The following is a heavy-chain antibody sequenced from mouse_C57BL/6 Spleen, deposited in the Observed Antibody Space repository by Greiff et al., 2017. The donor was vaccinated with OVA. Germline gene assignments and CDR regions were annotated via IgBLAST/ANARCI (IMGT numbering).Heavy chain of an antibody. J-gene: IGHJ4*01. CDR2: IDPSDSYT. Sequence: QVQLQQPGAELVMPGASVKLSCKASGYTFTSYWMHWVKQRPGQGLEWIGEIDPSDSYTNYNQKFKGKSTLTGDKSSSTAYMQLSSLTSEDTAVYYCAREPTSHYYAMDYWGQGTSVTVSS. CDR1: GYTFTSYW. CDR3: AREPTSHYYAMDY. V-gene: IGHV1-69*01.